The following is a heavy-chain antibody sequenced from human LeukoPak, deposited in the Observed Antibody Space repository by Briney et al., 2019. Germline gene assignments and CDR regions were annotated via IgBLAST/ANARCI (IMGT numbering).Heavy chain of an antibody. Sequence: PGGSLRLSCAASGFTFSSYSMNWVRQAPGKGLEWVSSISSSSSYIYYADSVKGRFTISRDNAKNSLYLQMNSLRAEDTAVYYCARRPLPHSSSPFFLDYWGQGTLVTVSS. CDR1: GFTFSSYS. D-gene: IGHD6-13*01. CDR3: ARRPLPHSSSPFFLDY. V-gene: IGHV3-21*01. CDR2: ISSSSSYI. J-gene: IGHJ4*02.